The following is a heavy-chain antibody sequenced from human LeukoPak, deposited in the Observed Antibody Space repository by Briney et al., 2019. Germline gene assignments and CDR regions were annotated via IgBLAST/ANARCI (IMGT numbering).Heavy chain of an antibody. CDR1: GFTFSSFG. Sequence: QLGGSLRLSCAASGFTFSSFGMHWVRQAPDKGLEWVAVIWYDGSKEYYSDSVRGRVTISRDNSQNTLFLEMNSLTTGDTAVYYCARGQFNVATHGHASYYFDYWGQGTLVTVPS. CDR3: ARGQFNVATHGHASYYFDY. V-gene: IGHV3-33*01. CDR2: IWYDGSKE. D-gene: IGHD3-16*02. J-gene: IGHJ4*02.